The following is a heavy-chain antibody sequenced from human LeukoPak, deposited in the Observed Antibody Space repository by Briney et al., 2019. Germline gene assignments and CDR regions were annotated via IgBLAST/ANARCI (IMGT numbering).Heavy chain of an antibody. CDR3: ARFYDRRDRYYFDY. CDR2: IYYSGST. CDR1: GGSISSYY. Sequence: SETLSLTCTVSGGSISSYYWSWIRQPPGKGLEWIGYIYYSGSTNYNPSLKSRVTISVDTSENQFSLKLSSVTAADTAVYYCARFYDRRDRYYFDYWGQGTLVTVSS. V-gene: IGHV4-59*01. D-gene: IGHD5-24*01. J-gene: IGHJ4*02.